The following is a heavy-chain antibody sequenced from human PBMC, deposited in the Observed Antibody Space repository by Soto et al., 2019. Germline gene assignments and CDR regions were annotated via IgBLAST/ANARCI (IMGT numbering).Heavy chain of an antibody. CDR1: GFTVSSNF. CDR2: IYSGGST. Sequence: PGGSLRLSCAASGFTVSSNFMSWVRQAPGKGLEWVSVIYSGGSTYYADSVKGRFTISRHNSKNTLYLQMNTLRSEDTAVYYCARDSVLMVYATPTYWGQGTLVTVSS. D-gene: IGHD2-8*01. V-gene: IGHV3-53*04. CDR3: ARDSVLMVYATPTY. J-gene: IGHJ4*02.